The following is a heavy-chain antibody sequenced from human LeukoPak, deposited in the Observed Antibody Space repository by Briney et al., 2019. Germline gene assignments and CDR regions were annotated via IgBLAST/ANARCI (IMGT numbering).Heavy chain of an antibody. V-gene: IGHV4-39*01. Sequence: SETLSLTCTVSGGSIINDNYCWGWIRQPPGKGLEWIGSLYYSGNTYYNPSLKSRVAMSVDTSKNQFSLKLSSVTAADTAVYYCARASETGYYYDSSGYYLFDYWGQGTLVTVSS. D-gene: IGHD3-22*01. CDR2: LYYSGNT. J-gene: IGHJ4*02. CDR3: ARASETGYYYDSSGYYLFDY. CDR1: GGSIINDNYC.